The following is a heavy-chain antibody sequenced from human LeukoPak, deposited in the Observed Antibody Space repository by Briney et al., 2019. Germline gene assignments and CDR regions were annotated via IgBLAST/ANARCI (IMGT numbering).Heavy chain of an antibody. D-gene: IGHD6-19*01. V-gene: IGHV1-24*01. CDR3: ATDRVYRSSGRSWGFLDY. Sequence: ASVKVSCKISVYSLSVLSIYWVREGLGEGLEWMGGFDFENNKMVYSQKFQCRVTMTEDTSADTAYMELTSLRSEDTAVYFCATDRVYRSSGRSWGFLDYWGQGTLVIVSS. CDR1: VYSLSVLS. CDR2: FDFENNKM. J-gene: IGHJ4*02.